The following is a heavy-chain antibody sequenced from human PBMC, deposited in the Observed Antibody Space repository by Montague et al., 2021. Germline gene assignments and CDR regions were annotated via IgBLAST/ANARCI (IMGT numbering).Heavy chain of an antibody. CDR2: ISYSGRT. CDR3: AGDTTTDGFDI. Sequence: SETLSLTCTVSGGSISNYFWTWIRQPPGKGLEWIGFISYSGRTNLYPSLKSRVTISLDTSKNQFSLTLSSVTAADTAVYYCAGDTTTDGFDIWGQGTMVTVSS. V-gene: IGHV4-59*13. J-gene: IGHJ3*02. CDR1: GGSISNYF. D-gene: IGHD1-1*01.